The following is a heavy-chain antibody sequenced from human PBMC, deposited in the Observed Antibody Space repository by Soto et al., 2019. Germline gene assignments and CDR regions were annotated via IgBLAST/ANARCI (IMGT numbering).Heavy chain of an antibody. Sequence: SETLSLTCSVSGGSISSSNDYWGWIRQPPGKGLEWLGSIYYSGSTYYNPSLKSRVTISVDTSKNQFSLKLSSVTAADTAVYYCARHGSGSYYNNWFDPWGQGTLVTSPQ. D-gene: IGHD3-10*01. V-gene: IGHV4-39*01. J-gene: IGHJ5*02. CDR1: GGSISSSNDY. CDR2: IYYSGST. CDR3: ARHGSGSYYNNWFDP.